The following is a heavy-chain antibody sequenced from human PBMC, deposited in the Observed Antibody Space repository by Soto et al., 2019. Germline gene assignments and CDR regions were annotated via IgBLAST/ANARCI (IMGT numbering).Heavy chain of an antibody. CDR3: TRYTYTSRYSYFGMDV. J-gene: IGHJ6*02. Sequence: GGSLRLSCAGSGFTLSDHYIDWVRQAPGKGLEWVGRSRDKPQGYSTAYAASVKGRFTILRDNSKSIAYLQLNSLQSDDTGVYYCTRYTYTSRYSYFGMDVWGHGTTVTVSS. CDR2: SRDKPQGYST. V-gene: IGHV3-72*01. D-gene: IGHD2-2*01. CDR1: GFTLSDHY.